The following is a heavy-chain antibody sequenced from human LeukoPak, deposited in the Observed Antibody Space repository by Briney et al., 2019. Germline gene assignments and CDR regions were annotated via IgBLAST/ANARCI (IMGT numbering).Heavy chain of an antibody. CDR3: ASEVRFHFDY. CDR2: IYSGGST. Sequence: PGGSPRLSCAASGFTVSSNYMSWVRQAPGKGLEWVSVIYSGGSTNYADSVKGRFTISRDNSKNTLYLQMNSLRAEDTAVYYCASEVRFHFDYWGQGTLVTVSS. V-gene: IGHV3-66*01. D-gene: IGHD3-10*01. CDR1: GFTVSSNY. J-gene: IGHJ4*02.